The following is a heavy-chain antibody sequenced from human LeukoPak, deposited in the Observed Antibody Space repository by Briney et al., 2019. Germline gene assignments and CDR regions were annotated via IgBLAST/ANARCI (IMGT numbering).Heavy chain of an antibody. CDR3: ARGHFGMDV. Sequence: GGSLRLSCAASGFTFSDHYMSWIRQAPEKGLESVSYISNDGTTMYYADSVKGRFTISRDNAKNSLFLQMNSLRAEDTAVYYCARGHFGMDVWGQGTTVTVSS. CDR2: ISNDGTTM. CDR1: GFTFSDHY. J-gene: IGHJ6*02. V-gene: IGHV3-11*01.